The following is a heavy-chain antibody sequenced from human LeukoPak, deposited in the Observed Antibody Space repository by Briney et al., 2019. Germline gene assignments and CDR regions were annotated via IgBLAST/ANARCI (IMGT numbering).Heavy chain of an antibody. D-gene: IGHD3-22*01. CDR3: ARTHYYDSSGYWSHYWYFDL. V-gene: IGHV4-59*08. CDR1: GGSVSSYY. CDR2: IYNSGST. Sequence: PSETLSLTCTVSGGSVSSYYWSWIRQPLGKGLEWIGVIYNSGSTNYNPSLKSRVTISVDTSKNQFSLKLSSVTAADTAVYYCARTHYYDSSGYWSHYWYFDLWGRGTLVTVSS. J-gene: IGHJ2*01.